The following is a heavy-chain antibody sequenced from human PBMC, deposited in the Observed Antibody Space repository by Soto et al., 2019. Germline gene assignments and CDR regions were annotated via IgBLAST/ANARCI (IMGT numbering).Heavy chain of an antibody. Sequence: ESGGGLVQPGGSLRISCVGSGFFFSSYTMTWVRQAPGKGLEWVSSFSATSENTYYADSVRGRFTISRDNSKNTLFLQMNSLTAEDTAMYYCAKARDQQWVRLPFDYWGQGILVIVSS. J-gene: IGHJ4*02. CDR2: FSATSENT. V-gene: IGHV3-23*01. CDR3: AKARDQQWVRLPFDY. CDR1: GFFFSSYT. D-gene: IGHD6-19*01.